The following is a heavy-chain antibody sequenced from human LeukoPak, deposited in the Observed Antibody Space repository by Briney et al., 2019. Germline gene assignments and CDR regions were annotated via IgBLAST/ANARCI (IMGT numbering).Heavy chain of an antibody. CDR3: ARGGVCSSTSCYYEAPYYYYGMDV. CDR1: GYTFTSYY. D-gene: IGHD2-2*01. J-gene: IGHJ6*02. CDR2: INPSGGST. Sequence: GASVKVSCKASGYTFTSYYMHWVRQALGQGLEWMGIINPSGGSTSYAQKFQGRVTMTRDTSTRTVYLELSSLRSEDTAVYYCARGGVCSSTSCYYEAPYYYYGMDVWGQGTTVTVSS. V-gene: IGHV1-46*01.